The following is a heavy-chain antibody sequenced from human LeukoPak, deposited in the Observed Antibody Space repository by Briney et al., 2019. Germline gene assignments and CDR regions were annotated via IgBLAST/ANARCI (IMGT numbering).Heavy chain of an antibody. Sequence: GGSLRLSCAASGFIFNNYGLIWVRQAPGKELQWVSAISNDGGGTTYADFVKGRFTISRDNSKNTLFLQMSSLRAEDTALYYCAKGGSGYFADLWGKGTLVTVSS. J-gene: IGHJ5*02. D-gene: IGHD3-22*01. CDR3: AKGGSGYFADL. V-gene: IGHV3-23*01. CDR1: GFIFNNYG. CDR2: ISNDGGGT.